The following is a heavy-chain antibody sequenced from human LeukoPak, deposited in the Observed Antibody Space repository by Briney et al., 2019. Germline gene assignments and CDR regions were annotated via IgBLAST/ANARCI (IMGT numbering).Heavy chain of an antibody. CDR3: ARGSSSYNWCFDL. Sequence: PGGSLRLSCAASGFTFSSYEMNWVRQAPGKGLEWISYISSSGGTIYYADSVKGRFTISRDNAKNSLYLQMNSLRAEDTAVYYCARGSSSYNWCFDLWGRGTLVTVSS. CDR2: ISSSGGTI. CDR1: GFTFSSYE. J-gene: IGHJ2*01. V-gene: IGHV3-48*03. D-gene: IGHD6-13*01.